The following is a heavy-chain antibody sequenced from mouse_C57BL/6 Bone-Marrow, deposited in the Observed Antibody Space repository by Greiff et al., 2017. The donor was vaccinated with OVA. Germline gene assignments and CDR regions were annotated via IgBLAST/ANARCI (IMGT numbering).Heavy chain of an antibody. Sequence: QVHVKQSGAELVRPGTSVKVSCKASGYAFTNYLIEWVKQRPGQGLEWIGVINPGSGGTNYNEKFKGKATLTADKSSSTAYMQLSSLTSEDSAVYFCARWGALNWDHYFDYWGQGTTLTVSS. CDR2: INPGSGGT. CDR1: GYAFTNYL. V-gene: IGHV1-54*01. D-gene: IGHD4-1*01. J-gene: IGHJ2*01. CDR3: ARWGALNWDHYFDY.